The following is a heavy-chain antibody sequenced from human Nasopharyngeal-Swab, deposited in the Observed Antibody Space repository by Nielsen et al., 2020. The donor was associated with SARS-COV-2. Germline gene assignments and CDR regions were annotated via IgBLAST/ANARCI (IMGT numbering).Heavy chain of an antibody. J-gene: IGHJ4*02. CDR3: HLSSGYDGYINY. CDR1: GFSVTSHG. D-gene: IGHD3-22*01. CDR2: IWYDGTNK. Sequence: GESLKISCKASGFSVTSHGMHWVRQAPGKGLEWVAVIWYDGTNKFYADSVKGRFTISRDNSKNTLYLQMNSLRAEDTAMYYGHLSSGYDGYINYWGQGTLVTVSS. V-gene: IGHV3-33*01.